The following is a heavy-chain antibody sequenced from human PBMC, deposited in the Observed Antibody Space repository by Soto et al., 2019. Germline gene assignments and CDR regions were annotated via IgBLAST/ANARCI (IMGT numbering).Heavy chain of an antibody. CDR2: ISRSGDST. Sequence: EVQLLESGGGLVQPGGTLRLSCAASGLTFSTYAMSWVRQAPGKGLEWVSAISRSGDSTYYADSVKGRFTISRDNSKNTLFLEMNSLRDEDTAVYYCETPGYFNPFDYWGQGTLVTVSS. J-gene: IGHJ4*02. CDR1: GLTFSTYA. CDR3: ETPGYFNPFDY. D-gene: IGHD6-25*01. V-gene: IGHV3-23*01.